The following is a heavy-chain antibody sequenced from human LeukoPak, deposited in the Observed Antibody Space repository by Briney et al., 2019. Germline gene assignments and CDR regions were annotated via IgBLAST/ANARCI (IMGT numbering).Heavy chain of an antibody. CDR2: ISAYNGNT. CDR1: GYTFTSYG. D-gene: IGHD6-13*01. J-gene: IGHJ4*02. CDR3: ARDRAAAGSKLVDY. V-gene: IGHV1-18*01. Sequence: ASVKVSCKASGYTFTSYGISWVRQAPGQGLEWMGWISAYNGNTNYAQKLQGRVTMTTDTSTSTAYMELRSLRSDDTAVYYCARDRAAAGSKLVDYWGQGTLVTVST.